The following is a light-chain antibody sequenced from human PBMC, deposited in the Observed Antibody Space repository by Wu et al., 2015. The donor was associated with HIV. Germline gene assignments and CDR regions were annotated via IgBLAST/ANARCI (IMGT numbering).Light chain of an antibody. CDR3: QQYGSSTWT. CDR1: QSVSSRS. J-gene: IGKJ1*01. CDR2: GAS. Sequence: EIVLTQSPGTLSLFPGERATLSCRASQSVSSRSLAWYQQRPGQAPRLLIYGASSRATGIPDRFSGSGSGTDFTLTISRLEPEDFAVYYCQQYGSSTWTFGQGTKVGNQT. V-gene: IGKV3-20*01.